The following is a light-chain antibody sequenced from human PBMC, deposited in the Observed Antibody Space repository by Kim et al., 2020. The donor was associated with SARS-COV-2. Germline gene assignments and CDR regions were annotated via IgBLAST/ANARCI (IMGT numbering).Light chain of an antibody. CDR1: PAVTSSS. Sequence: LSPVETATLSCRPSPAVTSSSVAWYQQKPGQAPGLVIYGTSNRASGIPDRFSGSGSGTDFTLTINRLEPEDFAVYYCQYYGASPYTFGQGTKLEI. J-gene: IGKJ2*01. CDR3: QYYGASPYT. V-gene: IGKV3-20*01. CDR2: GTS.